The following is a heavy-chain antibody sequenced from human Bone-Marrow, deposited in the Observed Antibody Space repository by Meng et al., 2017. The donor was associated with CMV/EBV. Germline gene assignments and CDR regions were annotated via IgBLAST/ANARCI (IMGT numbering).Heavy chain of an antibody. CDR3: ARDWWWQQLGYGMDV. J-gene: IGHJ6*02. Sequence: SETLSLTCTVSGGSVSSGSYYWSWIRQPPGKGLEWIGYIYYSGSTNYNPSLKSRVTISVDTSKNQFSLKLSSVTAADTAVYYCARDWWWQQLGYGMDVWGQGTTVTVSS. D-gene: IGHD6-13*01. V-gene: IGHV4-61*01. CDR2: IYYSGST. CDR1: GGSVSSGSYY.